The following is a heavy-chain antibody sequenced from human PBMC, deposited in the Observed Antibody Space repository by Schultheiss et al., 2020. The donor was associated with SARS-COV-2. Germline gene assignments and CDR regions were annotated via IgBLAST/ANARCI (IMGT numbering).Heavy chain of an antibody. CDR3: AFIGY. V-gene: IGHV3-9*01. CDR1: GFTFDDYA. D-gene: IGHD3-16*02. J-gene: IGHJ4*02. CDR2: ISWNSGSI. Sequence: GGSLRLSCAASGFTFDDYAMHWVRQAPGKGLEWVSGISWNSGSIGYADSVKGRFTISRDNAKNSLYLQMNSLRAEDTAVYYCAFIGYWGQGTLVTVSS.